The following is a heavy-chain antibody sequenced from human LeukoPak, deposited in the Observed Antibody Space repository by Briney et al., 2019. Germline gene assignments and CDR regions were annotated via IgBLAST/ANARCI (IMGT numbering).Heavy chain of an antibody. CDR1: GFTFSRYW. D-gene: IGHD1-1*01. Sequence: PGESLRLSCAASGFTFSRYWMSWLRQGPGKGLEWVANVKKAGSEKYYVDSVKSRFTISRDNAKNSLYLQMNSPRAEDTAVYYCARDDQYTSWNWGQGTLVTVSS. J-gene: IGHJ4*02. V-gene: IGHV3-7*05. CDR2: VKKAGSEK. CDR3: ARDDQYTSWN.